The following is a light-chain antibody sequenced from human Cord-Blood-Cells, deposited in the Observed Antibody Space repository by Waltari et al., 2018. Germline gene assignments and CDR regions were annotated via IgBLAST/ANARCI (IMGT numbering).Light chain of an antibody. CDR3: QAWDSSTAV. Sequence: YELTQPPSVSVSPGQTASITCSGDKLGDKYASWYQQKPAQSPVPVIYQDSKRPSGIPERFSGSNSGNTATLTISGTQAMDEADYYCQAWDSSTAVFGGGTKLTVL. CDR1: KLGDKY. V-gene: IGLV3-1*01. CDR2: QDS. J-gene: IGLJ3*02.